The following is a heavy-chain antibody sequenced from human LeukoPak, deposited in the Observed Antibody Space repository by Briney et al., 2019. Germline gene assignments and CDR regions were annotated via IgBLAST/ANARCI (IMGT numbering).Heavy chain of an antibody. Sequence: GGSLRLSCAASGFTFSSYSMNWVRQAPGKGLEWVSYISSSSSNIYYADSVKGRFTISRDNSRDTLYLQMNSLTAEDTAVYYCAKVKVVGYSTFDYWGQGTLVTVSP. CDR3: AKVKVVGYSTFDY. J-gene: IGHJ4*02. D-gene: IGHD3-22*01. V-gene: IGHV3-48*04. CDR1: GFTFSSYS. CDR2: ISSSSSNI.